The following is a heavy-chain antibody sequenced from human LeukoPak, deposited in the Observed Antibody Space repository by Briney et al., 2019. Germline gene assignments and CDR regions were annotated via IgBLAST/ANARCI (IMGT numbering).Heavy chain of an antibody. V-gene: IGHV1-18*01. CDR3: ARDSADCSGGDCYSAEYFQH. CDR2: ISAYNGNT. J-gene: IGHJ1*01. D-gene: IGHD2-21*02. Sequence: ASVKVSCKASGYTFTSYGISWVWQAPGQGLEWMGWISAYNGNTNFAQNLQGRVTMSTDTSTNTAYVELRSLKSDDTAVYYCARDSADCSGGDCYSAEYFQHWGQGTLVTVSS. CDR1: GYTFTSYG.